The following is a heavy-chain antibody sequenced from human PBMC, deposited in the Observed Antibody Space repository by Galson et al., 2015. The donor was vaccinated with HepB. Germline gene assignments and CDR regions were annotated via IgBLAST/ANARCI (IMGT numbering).Heavy chain of an antibody. Sequence: SLRLSCAASGFTFSTYSMNWVRQAPGKGLEWVPSISSSSSYIYYADSVKGRFTISRDNAKNSLYLQMNSLRAEDTAVYYCARIAGGYSYGLIDYWGQGTLVTVSS. CDR2: ISSSSSYI. D-gene: IGHD5-18*01. J-gene: IGHJ4*02. V-gene: IGHV3-21*01. CDR3: ARIAGGYSYGLIDY. CDR1: GFTFSTYS.